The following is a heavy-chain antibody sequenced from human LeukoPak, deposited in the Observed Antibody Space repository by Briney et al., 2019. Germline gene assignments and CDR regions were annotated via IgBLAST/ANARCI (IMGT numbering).Heavy chain of an antibody. CDR2: IIPILGIA. Sequence: SVKVSCKASGGTFSSYAISWVRQAPGQGLEWVGRIIPILGIANYAQKFQGRVTITVDKSTSTAYMELSSLRSEDTAVYYCARDGSPSYGDPNYFDYWGQGTLVTVSS. CDR1: GGTFSSYA. V-gene: IGHV1-69*04. J-gene: IGHJ4*02. CDR3: ARDGSPSYGDPNYFDY. D-gene: IGHD4-17*01.